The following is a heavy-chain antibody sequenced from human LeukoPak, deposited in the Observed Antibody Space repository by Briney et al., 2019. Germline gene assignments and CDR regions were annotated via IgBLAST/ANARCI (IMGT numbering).Heavy chain of an antibody. CDR1: GGSISSSSYY. CDR3: ASLGWNDENY. V-gene: IGHV4-39*01. J-gene: IGHJ4*02. Sequence: SETLSLTCTVSGGSISSSSYYWGWIRQPPGKGLEWIGSIYYSGSTYYNPSLKSRVTISVDTSKNQFSLKLSSVTVADTAVYYCASLGWNDENYWGQGTLVTVSS. CDR2: IYYSGST. D-gene: IGHD1-1*01.